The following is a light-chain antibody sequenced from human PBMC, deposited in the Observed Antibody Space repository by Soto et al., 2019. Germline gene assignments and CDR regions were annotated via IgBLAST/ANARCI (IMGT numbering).Light chain of an antibody. CDR2: DVS. Sequence: QSALTQPASVSGSPGQSITISCTGTSSDVGGYNYVSWYQQHPGKAPKLMIYDVSNRPSGVSNRFSGSMSGNTASLTISGLQAEDEADYYCSSYTSSSTLPYVFGTGTKLTVL. V-gene: IGLV2-14*01. CDR3: SSYTSSSTLPYV. CDR1: SSDVGGYNY. J-gene: IGLJ1*01.